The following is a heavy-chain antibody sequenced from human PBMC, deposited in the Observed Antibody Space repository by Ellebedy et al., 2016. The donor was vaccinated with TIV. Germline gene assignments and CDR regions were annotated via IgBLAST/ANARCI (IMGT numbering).Heavy chain of an antibody. CDR1: GYTFTSYG. J-gene: IGHJ6*02. V-gene: IGHV1-18*01. D-gene: IGHD3-3*01. CDR2: ISAYNGNT. Sequence: ASVKVSCKASGYTFTSYGISWARQAPGQGLEWMGWISAYNGNTKYAQKFQGRVTMTEDTSTDTAYMRLSSLRSEDTAVYYCARDKGAYDFWSGYSGYYYGMDVWGQGTTVTVSS. CDR3: ARDKGAYDFWSGYSGYYYGMDV.